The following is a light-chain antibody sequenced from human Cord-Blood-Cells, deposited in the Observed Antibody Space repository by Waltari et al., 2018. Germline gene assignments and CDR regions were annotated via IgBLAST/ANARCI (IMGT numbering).Light chain of an antibody. CDR2: GKN. V-gene: IGLV3-19*01. J-gene: IGLJ1*01. Sequence: SSELTQDPAVSVALGQTVRITCQGDSLRSYYASWYQQKPGQAPVLVIYGKNTRPSGIPDRLSGSSSGNTASLTITGAQAEDEADYYCNSRDSSGNHYVFGTGTKVTVL. CDR3: NSRDSSGNHYV. CDR1: SLRSYY.